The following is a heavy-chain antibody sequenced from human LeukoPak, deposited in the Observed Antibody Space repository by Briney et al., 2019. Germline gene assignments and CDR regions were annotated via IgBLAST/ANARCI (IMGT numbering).Heavy chain of an antibody. Sequence: ASVKVSCKASGYTFTGYYMHWVRQAPGQGLEWMGWINPNSGGTNYAQKFQGRVTMTRDTSIGTAYMELSRLRSDDTAVYYCARDPRGYSSGWYSGAFDIWGQGTMVTVSS. CDR2: INPNSGGT. D-gene: IGHD6-19*01. V-gene: IGHV1-2*02. J-gene: IGHJ3*02. CDR3: ARDPRGYSSGWYSGAFDI. CDR1: GYTFTGYY.